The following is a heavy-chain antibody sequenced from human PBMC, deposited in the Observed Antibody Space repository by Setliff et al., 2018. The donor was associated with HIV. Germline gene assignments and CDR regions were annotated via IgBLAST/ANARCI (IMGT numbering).Heavy chain of an antibody. CDR1: GFSFSNSW. CDR3: ANMQWASNAWYSFDY. D-gene: IGHD6-19*01. Sequence: PGGSLRLSCAASGFSFSNSWMTWVRQAPGKGLEWVATIKEDGSEIHYVASVEGRFTISRDNAKNSLYLQMNSLRAEDTAVYYCANMQWASNAWYSFDYWGQGALVTVSS. J-gene: IGHJ4*02. V-gene: IGHV3-7*03. CDR2: IKEDGSEI.